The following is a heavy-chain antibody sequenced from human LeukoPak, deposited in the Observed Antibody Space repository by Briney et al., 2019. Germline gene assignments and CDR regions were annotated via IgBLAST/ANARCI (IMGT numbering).Heavy chain of an antibody. D-gene: IGHD6-19*01. CDR3: ASVAESSGWSSYFAY. J-gene: IGHJ4*02. CDR1: GYTFTGYY. V-gene: IGHV1-2*02. CDR2: NNPNSGDT. Sequence: GASVKVSCKASGYTFTGYYIHWVRQAPGQGLEWMGWNNPNSGDTNYAQKFQGRVTMTRDTSSSTAYMDLSSLTSDDTAVYYCASVAESSGWSSYFAYLGQGTMVTVSS.